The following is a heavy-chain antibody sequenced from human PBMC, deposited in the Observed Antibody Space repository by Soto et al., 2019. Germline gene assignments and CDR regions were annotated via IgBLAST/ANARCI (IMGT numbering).Heavy chain of an antibody. CDR3: ANTGYSSSWFGDYFDY. CDR2: ISGSGGST. V-gene: IGHV3-23*01. Sequence: GGSLRLSCAASGFTFSSYAMSWVRQAPGKGLEWVSAISGSGGSTYYADSVKGRFTISRDKSKNTLYLQMNSLRAEDTAVYYCANTGYSSSWFGDYFDYWGQGTLVTVSS. CDR1: GFTFSSYA. D-gene: IGHD6-13*01. J-gene: IGHJ4*02.